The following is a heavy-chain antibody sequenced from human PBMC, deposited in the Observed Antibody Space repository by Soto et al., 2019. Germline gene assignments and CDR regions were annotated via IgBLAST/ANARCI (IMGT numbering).Heavy chain of an antibody. J-gene: IGHJ4*02. CDR1: GGTFSSYS. D-gene: IGHD3-10*01. V-gene: IGHV1-69*01. Sequence: QVQLVQSGAEVKKPGSSVKVSCKASGGTFSSYSINWVRQAPGQGLEWMGEIIPIFGTANYAQKFQGRVTFTADDSTSTAYMELSNLRSQDTAVYYSARDGGMHFGGIDYWGQGTLVTVSS. CDR3: ARDGGMHFGGIDY. CDR2: IIPIFGTA.